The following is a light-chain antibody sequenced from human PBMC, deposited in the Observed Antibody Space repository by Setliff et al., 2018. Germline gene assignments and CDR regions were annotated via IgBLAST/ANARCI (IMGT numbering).Light chain of an antibody. V-gene: IGLV2-14*01. J-gene: IGLJ1*01. CDR3: GSYAGYNNFYV. Sequence: QSALTQPASVSGSPGQSITISCTGTSSDVGAYNYVSWYQQHPGKAPKLMIYDVSNRPSGVSNRFSGSKSGNTASLTVSGLQAEDEGDYYCGSYAGYNNFYVFGTGTKATVL. CDR1: SSDVGAYNY. CDR2: DVS.